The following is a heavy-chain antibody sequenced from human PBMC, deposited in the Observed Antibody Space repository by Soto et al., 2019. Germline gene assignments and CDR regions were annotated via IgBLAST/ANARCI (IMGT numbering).Heavy chain of an antibody. CDR3: ARPYSSGWYAAFDI. D-gene: IGHD6-19*01. J-gene: IGHJ3*02. CDR1: GGSISTYY. CDR2: ISYSGST. V-gene: IGHV4-59*08. Sequence: QVQLQESGPGLLKPSETLSLTCTVSGGSISTYYWSWIRQPPGKGLEWIGYISYSGSTNYNPSLKSRVTMSVDTSNNHFSLKLSAVTAADTAVYYCARPYSSGWYAAFDIWGQGTMVTVSS.